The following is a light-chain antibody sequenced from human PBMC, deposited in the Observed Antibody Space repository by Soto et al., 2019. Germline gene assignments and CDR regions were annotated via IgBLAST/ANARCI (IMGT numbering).Light chain of an antibody. CDR3: QQYHSWPA. J-gene: IGKJ1*01. Sequence: IVMTQSPATLSVSPGERATLSCRDSQSVSSNLVWYQQKPGQAPRLLIYGASTRATGIPARFSGSGSGTEFTLTISSLQSEDSAVYYCQQYHSWPAFGQGTKVDIK. CDR2: GAS. V-gene: IGKV3-15*01. CDR1: QSVSSN.